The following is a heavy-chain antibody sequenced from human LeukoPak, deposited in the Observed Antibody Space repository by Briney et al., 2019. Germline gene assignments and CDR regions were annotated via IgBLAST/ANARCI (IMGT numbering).Heavy chain of an antibody. CDR3: ARAPDRAQFRPGVY. D-gene: IGHD3-10*01. Sequence: ASVKVSCKASGYTFTSYGISWVRQAPGQGLEWMGWIGAYNGNTNYAQKLQGRVTMTTDTSTSTAYMELRSLRSDDTAVYYCARAPDRAQFRPGVYWGQGTLVTVSS. CDR1: GYTFTSYG. V-gene: IGHV1-18*01. CDR2: IGAYNGNT. J-gene: IGHJ4*02.